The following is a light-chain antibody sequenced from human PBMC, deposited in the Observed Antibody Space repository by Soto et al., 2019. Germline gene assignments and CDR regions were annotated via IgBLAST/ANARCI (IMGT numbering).Light chain of an antibody. J-gene: IGLJ3*02. CDR2: RND. V-gene: IGLV1-47*01. CDR1: SSNIESNY. Sequence: QPVLTQPPSASGTPGQRVTISCSGSSSNIESNYVYWYQQLPGSAPKLLIYRNDQRPSGVPDRFSGSKSGTSASLAISGLRSEDEADYYCAAWDDSLSALVFCGGTKLTVL. CDR3: AAWDDSLSALV.